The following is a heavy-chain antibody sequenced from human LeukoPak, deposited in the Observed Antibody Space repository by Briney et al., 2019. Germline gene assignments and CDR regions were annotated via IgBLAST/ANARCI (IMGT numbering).Heavy chain of an antibody. CDR3: AKEGRYYGSGSYKGFDY. D-gene: IGHD3-10*01. Sequence: GGSLRLSCAASGFTFSSYGMHWVRQAPGKGLEWVAFIRYDGSNKYYADSVKGRFTISRDNSKNTLYLQMNSLRAEYTAVYYCAKEGRYYGSGSYKGFDYWGQGTLVTVSS. CDR2: IRYDGSNK. CDR1: GFTFSSYG. J-gene: IGHJ4*02. V-gene: IGHV3-30*02.